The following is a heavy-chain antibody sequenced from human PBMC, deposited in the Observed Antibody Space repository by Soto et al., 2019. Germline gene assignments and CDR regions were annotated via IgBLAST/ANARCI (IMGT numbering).Heavy chain of an antibody. CDR1: GFTFDDYG. Sequence: GGSLRLSCAASGFTFDDYGMSWVRQAPGKGLEWVSGINWNGGSTGYADSVKGRFTISRENAKNSLYLQMNSLRAEDTALYYCGRVAGYSYGLYYFDYWGKGTLVTVPS. V-gene: IGHV3-20*04. CDR3: GRVAGYSYGLYYFDY. CDR2: INWNGGST. D-gene: IGHD5-18*01. J-gene: IGHJ4*02.